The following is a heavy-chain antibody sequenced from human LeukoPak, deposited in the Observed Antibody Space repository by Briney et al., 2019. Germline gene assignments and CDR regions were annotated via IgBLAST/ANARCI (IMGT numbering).Heavy chain of an antibody. CDR2: IKQDGSEK. J-gene: IGHJ6*03. Sequence: PGGSLRLSCAASGFTFSSYWMSWVRQAPGKGREWVANIKQDGSEKYYVDSVKGRFTISRDNAKNSLYLQMNSLRAEDTAVYYCARVNVLRYFDWLSDYYYYYMDVWGKGTTVTVSS. D-gene: IGHD3-9*01. CDR3: ARVNVLRYFDWLSDYYYYYMDV. CDR1: GFTFSSYW. V-gene: IGHV3-7*01.